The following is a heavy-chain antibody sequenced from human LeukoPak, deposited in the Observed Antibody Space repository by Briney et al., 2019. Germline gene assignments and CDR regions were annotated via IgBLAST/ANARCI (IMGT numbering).Heavy chain of an antibody. CDR3: TTGPLFIVGATGAFDD. CDR1: GFTFSDAW. V-gene: IGHV3-15*01. CDR2: IKSNSDGATT. D-gene: IGHD1-26*01. J-gene: IGHJ4*02. Sequence: GGSLRLSCAASGFTFSDAWMSWVRQAPGKGLEWIDRIKSNSDGATTDYAAPVKGRFTISREDSKNTLYLQMNSLKSEDTAVYYCTTGPLFIVGATGAFDDWGQGTLVTVSS.